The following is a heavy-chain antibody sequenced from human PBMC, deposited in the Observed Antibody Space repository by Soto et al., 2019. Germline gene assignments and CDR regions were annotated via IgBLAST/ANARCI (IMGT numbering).Heavy chain of an antibody. CDR3: ARDVTPVYCTNGVCYYFYYMDV. Sequence: GGSLRLSCAASGFTFSSYSMNWVRQAPGKGLEWVSSISSSSSYIYYADSVKGRFTISRDNAKNSLYLQMNSLRAEDTAVYYCARDVTPVYCTNGVCYYFYYMDVWGKGTTVTVSS. V-gene: IGHV3-21*01. CDR2: ISSSSSYI. D-gene: IGHD2-8*01. J-gene: IGHJ6*03. CDR1: GFTFSSYS.